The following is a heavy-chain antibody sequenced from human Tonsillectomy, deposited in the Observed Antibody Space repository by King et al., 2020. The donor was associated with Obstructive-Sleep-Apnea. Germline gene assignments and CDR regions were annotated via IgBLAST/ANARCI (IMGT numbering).Heavy chain of an antibody. CDR3: ARDQPYHSESSGPIDY. CDR1: GFTFSSYT. J-gene: IGHJ4*02. V-gene: IGHV3-48*04. CDR2: IRSSGSIM. Sequence: DVQLVESGGGLVQPGGSLRLSCAASGFTFSSYTMNWVRQAPGKGLEWISFIRSSGSIMFYAASVKGRFTISRDNSKNSLYLQMNRLRAGDTAVYYCARDQPYHSESSGPIDYWGQGTLVTVSS. D-gene: IGHD3-22*01.